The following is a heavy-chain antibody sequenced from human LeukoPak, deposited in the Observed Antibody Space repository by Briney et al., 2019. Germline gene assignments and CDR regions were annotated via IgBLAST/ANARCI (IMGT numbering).Heavy chain of an antibody. V-gene: IGHV4-59*01. CDR2: IYYSGST. D-gene: IGHD1-26*01. J-gene: IGHJ3*02. CDR3: ACGSYSDDFDI. Sequence: SETLSLTCTVPGGSISSYYWSWIRQPPGKGLEWIGYIYYSGSTNYNPSLKSRVTISVDTSKNQFSLKLSSVTAADSAVYYGACGSYSDDFDIWGQGTMVTVSS. CDR1: GGSISSYY.